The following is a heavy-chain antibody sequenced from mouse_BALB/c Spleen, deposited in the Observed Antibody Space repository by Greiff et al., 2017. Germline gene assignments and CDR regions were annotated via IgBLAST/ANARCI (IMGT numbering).Heavy chain of an antibody. Sequence: EVQRVESGGGLVQPGGSRKLSCAASGFTFSSFGMHWVRQAPEKGLEWVAYISSGSSTIYYADTVKGRFTISRENPKNTLFLQMTSLRSEDTAMYYCARGGYGNYGPAYWGQGTLVTVSA. CDR3: ARGGYGNYGPAY. J-gene: IGHJ3*01. V-gene: IGHV5-17*02. CDR1: GFTFSSFG. D-gene: IGHD2-10*02. CDR2: ISSGSSTI.